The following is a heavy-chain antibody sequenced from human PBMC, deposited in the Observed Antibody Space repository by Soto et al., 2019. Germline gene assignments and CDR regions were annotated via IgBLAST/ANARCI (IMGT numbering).Heavy chain of an antibody. D-gene: IGHD2-2*01. J-gene: IGHJ5*02. CDR1: GGSISSYY. CDR3: AGPYCSSTSCYSGFDP. V-gene: IGHV4-59*08. CDR2: IYYSGST. Sequence: SETLSLTCTVSGGSISSYYWSWIRQPPGKGLEWIGYIYYSGSTNYNPSLKSRVTISVDTSKNQFSLKLSSVTAADTAVYYCAGPYCSSTSCYSGFDPWGQGTLVTVSS.